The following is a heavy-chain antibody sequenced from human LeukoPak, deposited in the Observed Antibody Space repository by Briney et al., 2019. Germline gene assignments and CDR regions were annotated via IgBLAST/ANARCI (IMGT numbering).Heavy chain of an antibody. D-gene: IGHD3-16*02. CDR2: ISGSGGST. CDR1: GFTFSSYA. V-gene: IGHV3-23*01. J-gene: IGHJ4*02. CDR3: AKAPMVTFGGVIALGDY. Sequence: PGGSLRLSCSASGFTFSSYAMSWVRQAPGKGLEWVSAISGSGGSTYYADSVKGRFTISRDNSKNTLYLQMNSLRAEDTAVYYCAKAPMVTFGGVIALGDYWGQGTLVTVSS.